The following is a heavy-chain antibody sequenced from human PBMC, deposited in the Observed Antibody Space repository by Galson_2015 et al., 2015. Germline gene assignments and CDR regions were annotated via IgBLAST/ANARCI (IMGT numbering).Heavy chain of an antibody. Sequence: QSGAEVKKPGESLKISCKGSGYSFTSYWIGWVRQMPGKGLEWMGIIYPGDSDTRYSPSFQGQVTISADKSISTAYLQWSSLKASDTAMYYCAGTYYYDSSGYDAFDIWGQGTMVTVSS. J-gene: IGHJ3*02. CDR2: IYPGDSDT. V-gene: IGHV5-51*01. CDR1: GYSFTSYW. D-gene: IGHD3-22*01. CDR3: AGTYYYDSSGYDAFDI.